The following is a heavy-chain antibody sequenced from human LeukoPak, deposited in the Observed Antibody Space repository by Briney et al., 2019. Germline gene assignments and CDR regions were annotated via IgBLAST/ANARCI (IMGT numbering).Heavy chain of an antibody. J-gene: IGHJ4*02. CDR1: GFTFSSYS. CDR3: ARGDSTSCDY. CDR2: ISSSSSYI. Sequence: GGSLRLSCAASGFTFSSYSMNWVRQAPGKGLEWVSSISSSSSYIYYADSVKGRFTISRDNAKNSLYLQMNSLGAEDTAVYYCARGDSTSCDYWGQGTLVTVSS. V-gene: IGHV3-21*01. D-gene: IGHD3-16*01.